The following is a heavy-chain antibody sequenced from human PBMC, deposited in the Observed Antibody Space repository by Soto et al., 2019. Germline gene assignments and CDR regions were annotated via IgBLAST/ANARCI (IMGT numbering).Heavy chain of an antibody. D-gene: IGHD6-13*01. CDR3: ARNLAAGDY. V-gene: IGHV1-46*01. CDR2: INPSGGST. Sequence: QVQLVQYGAEVKKPGASVKVSCKASGYTFTSFYIQWVRQAPGQWLEWMGIINPSGGSTNYAQKFQGRVIVTRDTSTSTVYMELSSLKSEDTAVYYCARNLAAGDYWGQGTLVTVSS. J-gene: IGHJ4*02. CDR1: GYTFTSFY.